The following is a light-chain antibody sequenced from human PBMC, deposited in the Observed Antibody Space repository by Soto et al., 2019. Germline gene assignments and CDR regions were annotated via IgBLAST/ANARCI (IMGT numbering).Light chain of an antibody. CDR3: QQRINWLT. CDR2: AAS. V-gene: IGKV3-11*01. CDR1: QSVSSY. Sequence: EIVLTQSPATLSLSPGERATLSCTASQSVSSYLAWYQQKPGQAPRLLIYAASNRATGIPARFSGSGSGTDFTLTISSLEPEDFAFYYCQQRINWLTFGGGTKVEI. J-gene: IGKJ4*01.